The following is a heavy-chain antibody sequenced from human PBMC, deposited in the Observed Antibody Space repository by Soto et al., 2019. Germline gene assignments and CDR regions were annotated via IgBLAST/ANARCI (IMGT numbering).Heavy chain of an antibody. CDR1: GFTFSSYA. CDR3: AYYRGYSGYDSLDF. CDR2: ISGSGGST. D-gene: IGHD5-12*01. V-gene: IGHV3-23*01. J-gene: IGHJ4*02. Sequence: GGSLRLSCAASGFTFSSYAMSWVRQAPGKGLEWASAISGSGGSTYYADSVKGRFTISRDNSKNTLYLQMNSLRAEDTAVYYCAYYRGYSGYDSLDFWGQGTLVTVAS.